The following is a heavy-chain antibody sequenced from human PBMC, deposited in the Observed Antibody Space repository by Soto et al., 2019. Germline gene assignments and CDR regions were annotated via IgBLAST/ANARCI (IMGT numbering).Heavy chain of an antibody. D-gene: IGHD1-7*01. CDR1: GYTFTSYY. CDR3: ARDHGTGTTIRSGFDY. V-gene: IGHV1-46*01. CDR2: INPSGGST. J-gene: IGHJ4*02. Sequence: ASVKVSCKASGYTFTSYYMHWVRQAPGQGLEWMGIINPSGGSTSYAQKFQGRVTMTRDTFTSTVYMELSSLRSEDTAVYYCARDHGTGTTIRSGFDYWGQGTLVTVSS.